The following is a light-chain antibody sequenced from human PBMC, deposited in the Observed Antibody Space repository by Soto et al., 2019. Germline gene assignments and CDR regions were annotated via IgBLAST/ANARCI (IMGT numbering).Light chain of an antibody. Sequence: DIQMTQSPSSLSASVGDRVTITCRASQGISSFLNWYQQKPGKAPQLLIYAASSLQSGVPSRFSGSGSGTDFTLTISSLQPEDFATYSCQQSYSSPYTFGQGTKLEIK. V-gene: IGKV1-39*01. CDR1: QGISSF. J-gene: IGKJ2*01. CDR3: QQSYSSPYT. CDR2: AAS.